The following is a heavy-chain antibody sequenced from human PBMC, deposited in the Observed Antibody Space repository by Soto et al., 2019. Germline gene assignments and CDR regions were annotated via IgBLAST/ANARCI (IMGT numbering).Heavy chain of an antibody. CDR3: AVIGDSSGYYYGKNYYGMDV. V-gene: IGHV5-51*01. Sequence: WVRQMPGKGLEWMGIIYPGDSDTRYSPSFQGQVTISADKSISTAYLQWSSLKASDTAMYYCAVIGDSSGYYYGKNYYGMDVWGQGTTVTVSS. CDR2: IYPGDSDT. D-gene: IGHD3-22*01. J-gene: IGHJ6*02.